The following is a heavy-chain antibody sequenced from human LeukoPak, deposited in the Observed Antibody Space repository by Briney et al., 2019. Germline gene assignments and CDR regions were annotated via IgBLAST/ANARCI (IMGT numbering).Heavy chain of an antibody. V-gene: IGHV3-23*01. J-gene: IGHJ4*02. Sequence: GGSLRLSCAASGFTFSSYGMNWVRQAPGKGLEWVSAISGGGSSTYYADSVKGRFTISRDNSKNTLYLQMNSLRAEDTAVYYCAKDQKSLGPILDWGQGTLVTVSS. CDR3: AKDQKSLGPILD. CDR2: ISGGGSST. CDR1: GFTFSSYG.